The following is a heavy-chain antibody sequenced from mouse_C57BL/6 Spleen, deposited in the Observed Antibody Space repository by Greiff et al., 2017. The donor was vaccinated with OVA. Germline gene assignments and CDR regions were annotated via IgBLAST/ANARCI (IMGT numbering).Heavy chain of an antibody. CDR2: ISNDGSN. CDR1: GYSITSGYY. V-gene: IGHV3-6*01. D-gene: IGHD2-3*01. Sequence: EVKLMESGPGLVKPSQSLSLTCSVTGYSITSGYYWNWIRQFPGNKLEWMGYISNDGSNNNNPSLKNRISITRDTSKYQFFLKLNSVNTEDTSTSYCARAFYDLFAYWGQGTLVTVSA. J-gene: IGHJ3*01. CDR3: ARAFYDLFAY.